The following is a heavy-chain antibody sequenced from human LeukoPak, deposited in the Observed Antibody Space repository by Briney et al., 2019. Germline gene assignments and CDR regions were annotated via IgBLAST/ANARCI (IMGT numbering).Heavy chain of an antibody. D-gene: IGHD5-12*01. V-gene: IGHV3-11*04. J-gene: IGHJ4*02. CDR1: GFTFSDYY. CDR3: ARVEASGYDYGAFDY. CDR2: ISSSGSTI. Sequence: TSGGSLRLSCAASGFTFSDYYMSWIRQAPGKGLEWVSYISSSGSTIYYADSVKGRFTISRDNAKNSLYLQMNSLRAEDTAVYYCARVEASGYDYGAFDYWGQGTLVTVSS.